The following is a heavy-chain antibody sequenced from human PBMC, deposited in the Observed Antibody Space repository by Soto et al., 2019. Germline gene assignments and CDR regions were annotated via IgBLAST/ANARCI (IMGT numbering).Heavy chain of an antibody. CDR1: GGSISSTSYY. V-gene: IGHV4-39*01. CDR2: VYYSGST. CDR3: ARHPSSSWAYYYYMDV. J-gene: IGHJ6*03. D-gene: IGHD6-13*01. Sequence: SETLSLTCTVSGGSISSTSYYWGWIRQPPGKGLEWIGSVYYSGSTYYTPSLKSRVTISVHTSNNQFSLNLSSVTAADTAVYYCARHPSSSWAYYYYMDVWGKGTTVTVSS.